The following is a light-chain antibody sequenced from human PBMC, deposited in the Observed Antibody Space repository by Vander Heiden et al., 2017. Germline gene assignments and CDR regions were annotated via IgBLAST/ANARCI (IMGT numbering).Light chain of an antibody. CDR3: HQYDSSLWT. Sequence: EILLTQSPGTLSLSPGEGATLSCRASQSIPSTSLAWYQQKPGQAPRLLIYGASSRATGIPDRFSGSGSGTDFTLTISRLEPEDFAVYYCHQYDSSLWTFGQGTKVEIK. V-gene: IGKV3-20*01. J-gene: IGKJ1*01. CDR1: QSIPSTS. CDR2: GAS.